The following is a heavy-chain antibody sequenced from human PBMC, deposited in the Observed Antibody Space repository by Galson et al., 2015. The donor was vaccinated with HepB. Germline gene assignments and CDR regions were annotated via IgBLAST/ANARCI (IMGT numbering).Heavy chain of an antibody. CDR3: ANSDIDTMVRGVMVGGY. Sequence: SLRLSCAASGFTFSSYAMSWVRQAPGKGLEWVSAISGSGGSTYYADSVKGRFTISRDNSKNTLYLQVNSLRAEDTAVYYCANSDIDTMVRGVMVGGYWGQGALVTVSS. CDR1: GFTFSSYA. CDR2: ISGSGGST. V-gene: IGHV3-23*01. D-gene: IGHD3-10*01. J-gene: IGHJ4*02.